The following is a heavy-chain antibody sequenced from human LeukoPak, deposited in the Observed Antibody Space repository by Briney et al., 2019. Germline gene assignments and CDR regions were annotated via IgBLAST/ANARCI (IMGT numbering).Heavy chain of an antibody. J-gene: IGHJ4*02. CDR2: IYPGDSES. V-gene: IGHV5-51*01. CDR1: GYNLVSYW. D-gene: IGHD2-21*02. Sequence: GESLKISCKASGYNLVSYWIAWVRQMPGRGLEWMGVIYPGDSESRYSSSFQGQVTISVDKSINSAYLQWSSLKASDTAMYYCARRSDCGGDCPFDYWGQGTLVTVSS. CDR3: ARRSDCGGDCPFDY.